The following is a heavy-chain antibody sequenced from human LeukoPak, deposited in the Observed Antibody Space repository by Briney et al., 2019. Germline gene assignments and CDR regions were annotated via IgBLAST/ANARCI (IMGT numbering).Heavy chain of an antibody. Sequence: PGGSLRLSCAASGFTFSSYEMNWARQAPGKGLEWVSYISSSGSTIYYADSAKGRFTISRDNAKNSLYLQMHSLRAEDTAVYYCAIDHNSSGWYEAWFDPWGQGTLVTVSS. CDR1: GFTFSSYE. J-gene: IGHJ5*02. CDR3: AIDHNSSGWYEAWFDP. CDR2: ISSSGSTI. D-gene: IGHD6-19*01. V-gene: IGHV3-48*03.